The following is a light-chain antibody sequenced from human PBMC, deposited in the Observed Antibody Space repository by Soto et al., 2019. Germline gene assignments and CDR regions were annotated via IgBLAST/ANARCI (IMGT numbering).Light chain of an antibody. J-gene: IGKJ4*02. CDR3: QQYDNRPIT. Sequence: DIQMTQSPSSLSASVGDRVTITCPASQDISNYLNWYPQKPGKAPKLLIYDASNLETGGPSRFRGSGAGTDFTFTISSLQPEDIATYYCQQYDNRPITFGGGTKVEIK. CDR2: DAS. CDR1: QDISNY. V-gene: IGKV1-33*01.